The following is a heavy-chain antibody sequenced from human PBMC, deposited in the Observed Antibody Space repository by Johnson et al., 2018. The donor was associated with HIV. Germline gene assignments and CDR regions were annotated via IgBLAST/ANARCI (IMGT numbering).Heavy chain of an antibody. Sequence: VQLVESGGGLVQPGGSLRLSCAASGFILSNFAMTWVRQTPGKGLEWVSSLDGGDDSATNYADSVKGRFTISRDNSKNTLYLQMNNLRAEDTAVSYCAKDLWSHYTGNRYASDLWGQGTMVTVSS. CDR3: AKDLWSHYTGNRYASDL. D-gene: IGHD1-14*01. CDR2: LDGGDDSAT. J-gene: IGHJ3*01. CDR1: GFILSNFA. V-gene: IGHV3-23*04.